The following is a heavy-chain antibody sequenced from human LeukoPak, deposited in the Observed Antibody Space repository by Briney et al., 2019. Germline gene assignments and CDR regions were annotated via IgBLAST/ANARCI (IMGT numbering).Heavy chain of an antibody. CDR1: GGSISRSSYY. Sequence: SETLSLTCIVSGGSISRSSYYWGWPRHPPGKGLEWIRSIYYSGSTYYTTSLKSRVTISVDTSKNQFSLKLSSVTAADTAVYYCARHTPVAGNGVDYWGQGTLVTVSS. V-gene: IGHV4-39*01. J-gene: IGHJ4*02. D-gene: IGHD6-19*01. CDR2: IYYSGST. CDR3: ARHTPVAGNGVDY.